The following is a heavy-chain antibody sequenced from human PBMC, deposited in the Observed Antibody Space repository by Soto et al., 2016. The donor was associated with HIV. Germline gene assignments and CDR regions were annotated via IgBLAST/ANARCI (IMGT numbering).Heavy chain of an antibody. V-gene: IGHV3-20*04. D-gene: IGHD2-2*01. CDR2: INWNGGST. CDR3: ARVGEYCSITGCHDAFDI. CDR1: GFTFDDYG. J-gene: IGHJ3*02. Sequence: EVQLVESGGGVVRPGGSLRLSCAASGFTFDDYGMSWVRQAPGKGLEWVSNINWNGGSTGYADSVKGRFTISRDNAKNSLYLQMNSLRAEDTALYYCARVGEYCSITGCHDAFDIWGQGTMVTVSS.